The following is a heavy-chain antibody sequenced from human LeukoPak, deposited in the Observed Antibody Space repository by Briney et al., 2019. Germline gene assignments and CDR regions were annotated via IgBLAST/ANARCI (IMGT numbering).Heavy chain of an antibody. D-gene: IGHD5-18*01. Sequence: GGSLRLSCAASGFTFSNYWMHWVRQAPGKGLVWVSRINSDESTTTYADSAKGRFTISRDNAKNTLYLQMNSLRAEDTAVYYCARDPGTAMGRAFDYWGQGTLVTVSS. CDR3: ARDPGTAMGRAFDY. V-gene: IGHV3-74*01. CDR1: GFTFSNYW. J-gene: IGHJ4*02. CDR2: INSDESTT.